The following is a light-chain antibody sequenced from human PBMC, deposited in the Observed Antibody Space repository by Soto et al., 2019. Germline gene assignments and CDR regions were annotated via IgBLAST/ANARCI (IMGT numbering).Light chain of an antibody. V-gene: IGKV1-39*01. CDR1: QSISSY. Sequence: DIQMTQSPPSLSASVGDRVTITCRASQSISSYLNWHQQKPGKAPKLLIYAASSLQSGVPSRFSGSGSGTDFTLTISSLQPEDFATYYCQQSYSTPWTFGQGTKVDIK. J-gene: IGKJ1*01. CDR3: QQSYSTPWT. CDR2: AAS.